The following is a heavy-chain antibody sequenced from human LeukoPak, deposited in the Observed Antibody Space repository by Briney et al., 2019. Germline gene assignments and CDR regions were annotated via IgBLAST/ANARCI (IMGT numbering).Heavy chain of an antibody. CDR2: INAGNGNT. CDR3: ARDLGTSSSWYDY. J-gene: IGHJ4*02. Sequence: ASVKVSCKASGYTFTSYAMHWVRQAPGQRLEWMGWINAGNGNTKYSQKFQGRVTITRDTSASTAYMELSRLRSDDTAVYYCARDLGTSSSWYDYWGQGTLVTVSS. V-gene: IGHV1-3*01. CDR1: GYTFTSYA. D-gene: IGHD6-13*01.